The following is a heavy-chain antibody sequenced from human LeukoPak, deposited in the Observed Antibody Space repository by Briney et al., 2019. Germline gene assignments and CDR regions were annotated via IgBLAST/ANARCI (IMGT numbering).Heavy chain of an antibody. V-gene: IGHV1-2*02. CDR3: ARDQNFHVSGGYYGIDC. J-gene: IGHJ4*02. CDR2: INPNNGGT. Sequence: ASVKVSCKASGYTFTGYYMHWVRQAPGQGLEWIGWINPNNGGTNYAQNFQDRVTMTRDTSISTAYMELSRLTSDDTAVYYCARDQNFHVSGGYYGIDCWGQGTLVTVSS. CDR1: GYTFTGYY. D-gene: IGHD3-22*01.